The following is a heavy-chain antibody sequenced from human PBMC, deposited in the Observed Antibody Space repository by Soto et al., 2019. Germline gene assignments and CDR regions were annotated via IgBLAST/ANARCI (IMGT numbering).Heavy chain of an antibody. CDR1: GGSISNHY. J-gene: IGHJ6*03. CDR3: ARHPPGTYYLDV. V-gene: IGHV4-59*08. CDR2: IHYSGST. Sequence: ETLSLTCTVSGGSISNHYWSWIRQPPGKGLECIGYIHYSGSTNYNPSLKSRVTISVDTSKNQFSLKLSPVTAADTAVYYCARHPPGTYYLDVWGKGTTVTVSS.